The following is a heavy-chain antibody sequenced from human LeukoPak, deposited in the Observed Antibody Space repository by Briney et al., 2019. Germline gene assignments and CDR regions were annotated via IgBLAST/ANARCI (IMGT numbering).Heavy chain of an antibody. J-gene: IGHJ4*02. CDR2: ISSDGSIK. CDR1: GFTFSSDG. D-gene: IGHD6-19*01. Sequence: PGGSLRLSCAASGFTFSSDGMHWVRQAPGKGLEWVAVISSDGSIKYYADSVKGRFTISRDNSKNTLYLEMNRLRTEDTALYYCAKGKAGLVDHWGQGALVTVSS. CDR3: AKGKAGLVDH. V-gene: IGHV3-30*18.